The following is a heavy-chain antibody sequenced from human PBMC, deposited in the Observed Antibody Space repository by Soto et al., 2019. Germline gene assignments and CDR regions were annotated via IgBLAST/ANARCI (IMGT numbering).Heavy chain of an antibody. CDR3: ARPKRTSAYKSFDY. D-gene: IGHD2-2*02. CDR1: GLIFSDYQ. J-gene: IGHJ4*02. V-gene: IGHV3-74*01. Sequence: GGSLRLSCAASGLIFSDYQMHWVRQAPGKGLVWLSRIDSDGTSITYADSVKGRFTISRDNAKNTLYLQMNSLRVEDTAVYYCARPKRTSAYKSFDYWGQGTLVTVSS. CDR2: IDSDGTSI.